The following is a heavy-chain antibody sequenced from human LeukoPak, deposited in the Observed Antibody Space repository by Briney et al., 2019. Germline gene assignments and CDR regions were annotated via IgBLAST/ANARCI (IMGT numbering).Heavy chain of an antibody. CDR3: ARDMSVSGYYDRSGYFDY. CDR1: GGTFTSCA. V-gene: IGHV1-69*13. CDR2: IIPIFGTA. D-gene: IGHD3-22*01. J-gene: IGHJ4*02. Sequence: SVKVSCKASGGTFTSCAISWVRQAPGQGLEWMGGIIPIFGTANYAQKFQGRVTITADESTSTAYMELSSLRSEDTAVYYCARDMSVSGYYDRSGYFDYSRQGTLVTVSS.